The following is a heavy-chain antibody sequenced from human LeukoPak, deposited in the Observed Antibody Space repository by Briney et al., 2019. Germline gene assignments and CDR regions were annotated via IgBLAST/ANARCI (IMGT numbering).Heavy chain of an antibody. CDR1: GFTFNYAW. V-gene: IGHV3-15*04. J-gene: IGHJ6*02. D-gene: IGHD1-7*01. CDR3: TTDEDWNYARKDV. Sequence: GGSLRLSCAASGFTFNYAWMSWVRKVPGKGLEWVGQTVSEIDGGTTDYAAPVKGRFTISRDDSKSTLYLQMNSLKIEDTAVYYCTTDEDWNYARKDVWGQGATVIVSS. CDR2: TVSEIDGGTT.